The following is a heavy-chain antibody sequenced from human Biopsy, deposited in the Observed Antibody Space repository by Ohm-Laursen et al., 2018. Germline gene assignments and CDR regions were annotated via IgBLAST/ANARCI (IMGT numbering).Heavy chain of an antibody. Sequence: SLRLSCAASGFTFDDYAMHWVQQAPGKGLEWVSGISWNSGSIGYADSVKGRFTISRDNAKNSLYLQMNSLRAEDTALYYCAKDRRAVAGYDAFDIWGQGTVVTVSS. CDR3: AKDRRAVAGYDAFDI. CDR2: ISWNSGSI. J-gene: IGHJ3*02. CDR1: GFTFDDYA. D-gene: IGHD6-19*01. V-gene: IGHV3-9*01.